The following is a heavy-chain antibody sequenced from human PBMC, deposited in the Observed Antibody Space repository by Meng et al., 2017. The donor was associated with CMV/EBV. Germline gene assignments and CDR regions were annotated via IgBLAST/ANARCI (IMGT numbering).Heavy chain of an antibody. CDR1: GGTFSSYA. D-gene: IGHD2-2*02. V-gene: IGHV1-69*05. Sequence: SVKVSCKASGGTFSSYAISWVRQAPGQGLEWMGGIIPIFGTANYAQKFQGRVTITTDESTSTAYMELSSLRSEDTAVYYCARGPVVPAAIRYRKNWFDPWGQGTLVTVSS. CDR2: IIPIFGTA. J-gene: IGHJ5*02. CDR3: ARGPVVPAAIRYRKNWFDP.